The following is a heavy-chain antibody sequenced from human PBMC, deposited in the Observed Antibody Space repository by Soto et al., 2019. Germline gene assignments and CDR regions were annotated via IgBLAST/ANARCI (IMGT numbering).Heavy chain of an antibody. CDR3: ARHPFGELLAPFDY. V-gene: IGHV4-39*01. Sequence: QLQLQESGPGLVKTSETLSLTCTVSGGSISSSSYFWGWIRQPPGKGLEWIGSMYYSGSTYYNPSRKSRVTISVDTSKNQFPLELTAVTAADTGVYDCARHPFGELLAPFDYWGQGTLVTVSS. CDR2: MYYSGST. D-gene: IGHD3-10*01. J-gene: IGHJ4*02. CDR1: GGSISSSSYF.